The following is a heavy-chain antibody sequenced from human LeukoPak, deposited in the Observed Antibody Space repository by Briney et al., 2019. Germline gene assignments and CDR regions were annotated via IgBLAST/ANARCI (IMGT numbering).Heavy chain of an antibody. CDR1: GFTFSSYG. Sequence: GGSLRVSCAASGFTFSSYGMHWVRQAPGKGLEWVAFIRYDGSNKYYADSVKGRFTISRDNSKNTLYLQMNSLRAEDTAVYYCAKVEYDSSGYSRDWGQGTLVTVSS. CDR3: AKVEYDSSGYSRD. CDR2: IRYDGSNK. J-gene: IGHJ4*02. D-gene: IGHD3-22*01. V-gene: IGHV3-30*02.